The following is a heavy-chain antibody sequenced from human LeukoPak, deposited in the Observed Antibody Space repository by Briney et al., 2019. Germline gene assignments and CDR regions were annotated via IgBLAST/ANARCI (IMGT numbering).Heavy chain of an antibody. Sequence: ASVKVSCKASGGTFSSYAISWVRQAPGQGLEWMGGIIPIFGTANYAQKFQGRVTITADESTSTAYMELSSLRSEDTAVYYCARHLPTRYYWFDPWGQGTLVTVSS. J-gene: IGHJ5*02. D-gene: IGHD1-26*01. V-gene: IGHV1-69*13. CDR3: ARHLPTRYYWFDP. CDR1: GGTFSSYA. CDR2: IIPIFGTA.